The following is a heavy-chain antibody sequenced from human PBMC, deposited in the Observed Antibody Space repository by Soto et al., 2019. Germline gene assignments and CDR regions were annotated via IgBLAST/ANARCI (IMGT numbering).Heavy chain of an antibody. D-gene: IGHD4-17*01. Sequence: QVQLVQSGAEVKKPGASVKVSCKASGYTFTSYDINWVRQATGQGLEWMGWMNPNSGNTGYAQNCQGRVTRTRNTSISTADMELSSLRSEDTAVYYCARSTNDYGDRHWGQGTLVTVSS. CDR1: GYTFTSYD. J-gene: IGHJ4*02. CDR2: MNPNSGNT. CDR3: ARSTNDYGDRH. V-gene: IGHV1-8*01.